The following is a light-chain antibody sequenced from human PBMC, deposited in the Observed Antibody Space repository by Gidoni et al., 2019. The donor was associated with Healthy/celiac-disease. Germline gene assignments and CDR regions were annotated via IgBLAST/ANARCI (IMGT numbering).Light chain of an antibody. Sequence: EIVLTQSPATLSLSPGERATLSCRASQSVSSYLAWYQQKPGQAPRLLIYDASNRATGIPARFSGSGSGTDFTLTISSLEPEDFAVYYCQQRSNWPKTFGPXTKVEIK. CDR1: QSVSSY. CDR2: DAS. J-gene: IGKJ1*01. V-gene: IGKV3-11*01. CDR3: QQRSNWPKT.